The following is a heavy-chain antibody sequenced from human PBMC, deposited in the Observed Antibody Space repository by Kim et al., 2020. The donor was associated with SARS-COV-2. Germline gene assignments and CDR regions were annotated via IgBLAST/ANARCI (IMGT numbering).Heavy chain of an antibody. D-gene: IGHD4-17*01. J-gene: IGHJ4*02. CDR1: GFTFSSYG. V-gene: IGHV3-30*18. CDR2: ISYDGSNK. CDR3: AKDRVYYGGNSGLFDY. Sequence: GGSLRLSCAASGFTFSSYGMHWVRQAPGKGLEWVAVISYDGSNKYYADSVKGRFTISRDNSKNTLYLQMNSLRAEDTAVYYCAKDRVYYGGNSGLFDYWGQGTLVTVSS.